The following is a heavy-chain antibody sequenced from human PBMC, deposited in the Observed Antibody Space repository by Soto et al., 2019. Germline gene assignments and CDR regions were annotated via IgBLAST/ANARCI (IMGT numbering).Heavy chain of an antibody. D-gene: IGHD6-13*01. CDR1: GGSISSYY. CDR2: IYYSGST. CDR3: ARRDSSSWYTMDV. V-gene: IGHV4-59*08. J-gene: IGHJ6*03. Sequence: PSETLSLTCTVSGGSISSYYWSWIRQPPGKGLEWIGYIYYSGSTNYNPSLKSRVTISVDTSKNQFSLKLSSVTAADTAVYYCARRDSSSWYTMDVWGKGITVTVSS.